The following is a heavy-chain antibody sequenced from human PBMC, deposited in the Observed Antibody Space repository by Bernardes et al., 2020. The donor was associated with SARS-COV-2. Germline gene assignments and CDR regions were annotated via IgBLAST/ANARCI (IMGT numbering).Heavy chain of an antibody. CDR3: ATESYDSIWGTDD. J-gene: IGHJ4*02. Sequence: SETLSLTCAYDGSFNGYSWTWIRQPPGKGLEWLGEINHGGATYYSPSLKSRITVSLDRTKNHFSLKLTSVTAADTAVYYCATESYDSIWGTDDWAQGTLVTVSS. CDR2: INHGGAT. V-gene: IGHV4-34*01. CDR1: DGSFNGYS. D-gene: IGHD3-16*01.